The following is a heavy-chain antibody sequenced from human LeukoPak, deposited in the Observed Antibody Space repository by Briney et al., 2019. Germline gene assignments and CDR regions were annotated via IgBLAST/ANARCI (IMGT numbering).Heavy chain of an antibody. D-gene: IGHD7-27*01. V-gene: IGHV3-7*02. CDR1: GFSISKYL. J-gene: IGHJ4*02. Sequence: PGGSPRLSCAAPGFSISKYLMNRVRQAPGKGLEWVANIKQDGSEKNYVDSVKGRFTISRDNAKNSLILQMNSLRDEDTAVYYCARGVWAPFDSWGQGTLVSVSS. CDR2: IKQDGSEK. CDR3: ARGVWAPFDS.